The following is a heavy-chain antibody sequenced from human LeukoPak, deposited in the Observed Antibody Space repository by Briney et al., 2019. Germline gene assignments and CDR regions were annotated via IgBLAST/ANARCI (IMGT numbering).Heavy chain of an antibody. D-gene: IGHD6-6*01. J-gene: IGHJ4*02. CDR2: IDYRGST. CDR1: GGSINIGSFY. CDR3: ARTARLNYFDS. V-gene: IGHV4-31*03. Sequence: SQTLSLTCTVAGGSINIGSFYWSWVRRHPGKGLEWIGYIDYRGSTYYNPSLKSRVTISPDTSKSQFSLNLTSVTAADSAIYYCARTARLNYFDSWGQGTLVTVSS.